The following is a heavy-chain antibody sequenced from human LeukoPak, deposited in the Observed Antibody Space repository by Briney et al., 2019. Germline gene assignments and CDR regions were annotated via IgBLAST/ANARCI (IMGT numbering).Heavy chain of an antibody. CDR1: GFTFDDYA. V-gene: IGHV3-9*01. CDR2: ISWNSGSI. Sequence: GGSLRLSCAASGFTFDDYAMHWVRQAPGKGLEWVSGISWNSGSIGYADSVKGRFTISRDNAKYSLYLQMNSLRAEDTALYYCAKDINPLPYDFWSGYPPGLGYWGQGTLVTVSS. CDR3: AKDINPLPYDFWSGYPPGLGY. J-gene: IGHJ4*02. D-gene: IGHD3-3*01.